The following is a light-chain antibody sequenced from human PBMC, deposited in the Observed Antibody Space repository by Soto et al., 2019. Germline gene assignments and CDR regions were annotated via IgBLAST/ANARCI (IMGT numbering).Light chain of an antibody. J-gene: IGLJ2*01. CDR1: SSNIGSNY. CDR3: AAWDDSLSGPV. V-gene: IGLV1-47*01. Sequence: QSALTQPPSASGTPGQRVTISCSGSSSNIGSNYVYWYQQFPGTAPKLLIYRNNQRPSGVPDRFSGSKSATSASLAISGLRSEDETDYYCAAWDDSLSGPVFGGGTKLTVL. CDR2: RNN.